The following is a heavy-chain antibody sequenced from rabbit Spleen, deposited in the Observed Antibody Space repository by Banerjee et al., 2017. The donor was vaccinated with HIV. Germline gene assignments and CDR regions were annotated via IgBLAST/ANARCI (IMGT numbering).Heavy chain of an antibody. Sequence: QSLEESGGGLVKPGASLTLTCKASGFSFASGYDMCWVRQAPGKGLEWVACAYAGSGGTTYYANWAKGRFTISKTSSTTVTLQMTSLTAADTATYFCARDLVTVIGWNFSLWGPGTLVTVS. CDR1: GFSFASGYD. J-gene: IGHJ4*01. CDR3: ARDLVTVIGWNFSL. D-gene: IGHD1-1*01. CDR2: AYAGSGGTT. V-gene: IGHV1S40*01.